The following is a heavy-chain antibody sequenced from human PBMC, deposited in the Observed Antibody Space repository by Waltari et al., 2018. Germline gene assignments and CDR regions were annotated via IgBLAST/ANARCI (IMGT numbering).Heavy chain of an antibody. CDR3: TNVAATPFDAFDI. CDR1: GFTFSSYG. Sequence: QVQLVESGGGVVQPGGSLRLSCAASGFTFSSYGMHWVRQATGKGLEWVAFIRYDGSNKYYADSVKGRFTISRDNSKNTLYLQMNSLRAEDTAVYYCTNVAATPFDAFDIWGQGTMVTVSS. D-gene: IGHD2-15*01. J-gene: IGHJ3*02. V-gene: IGHV3-30*02. CDR2: IRYDGSNK.